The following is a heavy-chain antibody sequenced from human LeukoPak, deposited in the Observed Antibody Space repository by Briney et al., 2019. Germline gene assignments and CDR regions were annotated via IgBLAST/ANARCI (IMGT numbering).Heavy chain of an antibody. V-gene: IGHV3-30*02. Sequence: GGSLRLSCAASGFTFSSYGMHWVRQAPGKGLEWVAFIRYDGSNKYCADSVKGRFTISRDNSKNTLYLQMNSLRAEDTAVYYCAKGVSGYYYNDAFDIWGQGTMVTVSS. J-gene: IGHJ3*02. CDR3: AKGVSGYYYNDAFDI. CDR1: GFTFSSYG. CDR2: IRYDGSNK. D-gene: IGHD3-22*01.